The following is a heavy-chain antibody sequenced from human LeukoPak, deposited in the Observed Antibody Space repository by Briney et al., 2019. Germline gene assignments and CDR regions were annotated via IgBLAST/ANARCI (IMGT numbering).Heavy chain of an antibody. CDR2: IFYTGST. V-gene: IGHV4-39*01. CDR3: ARHLMSVIDP. D-gene: IGHD2-8*01. J-gene: IGHJ5*02. CDR1: GDSISTTRYH. Sequence: KPSETLSLTCAVSGDSISTTRYHWGWVRQPPGKGLEWMASIFYTGSTYYNSSLKSRVTISVDTSKNQFPLKLTSVTAADTAVYYCARHLMSVIDPWGQGTLVTVSS.